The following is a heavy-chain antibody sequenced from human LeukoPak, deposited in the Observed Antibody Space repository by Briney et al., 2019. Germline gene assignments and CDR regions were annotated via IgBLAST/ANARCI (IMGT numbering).Heavy chain of an antibody. CDR2: INPNSGGT. CDR3: APEYCSSTSCYQGAFDI. Sequence: ASVKVSCKASGYTFTGYYMHWVRQAPGQGLEWMGWINPNSGGTNYAQKFQGRVTMTRDTSISTAYMELSRLRSDDTAGYYCAPEYCSSTSCYQGAFDIWGQGTMVTVSS. D-gene: IGHD2-2*01. J-gene: IGHJ3*02. CDR1: GYTFTGYY. V-gene: IGHV1-2*02.